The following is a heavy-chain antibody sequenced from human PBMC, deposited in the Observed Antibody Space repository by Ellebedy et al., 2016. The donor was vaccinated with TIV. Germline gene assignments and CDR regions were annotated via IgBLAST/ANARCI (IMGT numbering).Heavy chain of an antibody. J-gene: IGHJ3*02. CDR2: IYHSGST. CDR3: ATFRNLDGFDI. Sequence: SETLSLTCAVSGYSISSGSYWGCIRPPPGKGLEWIGSIYHSGSTYYNPSLKRRVTISMDTSRNQFSLKLSSVTAADTAVYYCATFRNLDGFDIWGQGKMVTVSS. D-gene: IGHD2/OR15-2a*01. CDR1: GYSISSGSY. V-gene: IGHV4-38-2*01.